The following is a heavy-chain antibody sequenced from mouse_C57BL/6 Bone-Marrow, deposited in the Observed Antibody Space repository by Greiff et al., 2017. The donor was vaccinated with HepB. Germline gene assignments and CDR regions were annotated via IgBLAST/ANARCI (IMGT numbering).Heavy chain of an antibody. CDR2: IYPRSGNT. CDR1: GYTFTSYG. CDR3: ARPAYYKKSY. D-gene: IGHD2-12*01. Sequence: VQLVESGAELARPGASVKLSCKASGYTFTSYGISWVKQRTGQGLEWIGEIYPRSGNTYYNEKFKGKATLTADKSSSTAYMELRSLTSEDSAVYFCARPAYYKKSYWGQGTSVTVSS. V-gene: IGHV1-81*01. J-gene: IGHJ4*01.